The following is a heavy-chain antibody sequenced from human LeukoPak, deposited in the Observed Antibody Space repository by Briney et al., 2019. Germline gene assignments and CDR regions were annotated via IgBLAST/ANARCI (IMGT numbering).Heavy chain of an antibody. V-gene: IGHV3-48*03. Sequence: GGSLRLSCAGSGFTFGSYEMNWVRQAPGKGLEWVSYISGSGRSIYYADSVKGRFTITRDNAGNSLFLQMNSLRAEDAAVYFCAREGWDTSGYYYCDFWGQGTLVTVSS. J-gene: IGHJ4*02. D-gene: IGHD3-22*01. CDR2: ISGSGRSI. CDR1: GFTFGSYE. CDR3: AREGWDTSGYYYCDF.